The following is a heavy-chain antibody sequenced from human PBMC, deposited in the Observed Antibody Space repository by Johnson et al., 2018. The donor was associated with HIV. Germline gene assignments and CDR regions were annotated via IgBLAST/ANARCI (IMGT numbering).Heavy chain of an antibody. Sequence: EVQLVESGGGVVHPGRSLRLSCAASGFTFSNYAMHWVRQAPGKGLEWVSGINWNGGSTGYADSVKGRFTISRDNAKNSLYLQMNSLRAEDTALYYCARANSYGDYRAKAFDIWGQGTMVTVSS. CDR2: INWNGGST. J-gene: IGHJ3*02. CDR1: GFTFSNYA. CDR3: ARANSYGDYRAKAFDI. D-gene: IGHD4-17*01. V-gene: IGHV3-20*04.